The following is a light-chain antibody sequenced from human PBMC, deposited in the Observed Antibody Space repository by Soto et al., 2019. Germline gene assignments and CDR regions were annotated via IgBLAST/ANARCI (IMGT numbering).Light chain of an antibody. V-gene: IGLV2-23*01. J-gene: IGLJ1*01. CDR2: EGS. Sequence: QSALIQPASVSGSPGQSITISCTGTSSDVGSYNLVSWYQQHPGKAPKLMIYEGSKRPSGVSNRFSGSKSGNTASLTISGLQAEDEADYYCCSYAGSSTAYVFGTGTKVTVL. CDR1: SSDVGSYNL. CDR3: CSYAGSSTAYV.